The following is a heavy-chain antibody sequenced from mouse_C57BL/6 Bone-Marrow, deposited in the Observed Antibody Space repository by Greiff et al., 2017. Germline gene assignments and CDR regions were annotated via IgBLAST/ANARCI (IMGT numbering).Heavy chain of an antibody. J-gene: IGHJ4*01. D-gene: IGHD1-2*01. CDR1: GFTFSSYA. V-gene: IGHV5-4*01. CDR3: ARDGYPMDY. CDR2: ISDGGSYT. Sequence: EVKLVESGGGLVKPGGSLKLSCAASGFTFSSYAVSWVRQTPEKRLEWVATISDGGSYTYYPDNVKGRFTISRDNAKNNLYLQMSHLKSEDTAMYYCARDGYPMDYWGQGTSVTVSS.